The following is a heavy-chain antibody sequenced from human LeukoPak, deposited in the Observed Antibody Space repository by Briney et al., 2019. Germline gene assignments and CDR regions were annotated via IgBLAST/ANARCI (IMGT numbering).Heavy chain of an antibody. CDR1: GFTFSSYE. V-gene: IGHV3-48*03. Sequence: GGSLRLSCAASGFTFSSYEMNWVRQAPGKGLEWVSYISSSGSTRTYADSVKGRFTISRDNSKNTLYLQMNSLRAEDTAVYYCAKGSIVATIFYFDYWGQGTLVTVSS. CDR3: AKGSIVATIFYFDY. J-gene: IGHJ4*02. D-gene: IGHD5-12*01. CDR2: ISSSGSTR.